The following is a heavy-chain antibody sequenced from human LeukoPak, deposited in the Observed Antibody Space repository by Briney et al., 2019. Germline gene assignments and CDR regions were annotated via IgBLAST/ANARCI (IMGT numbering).Heavy chain of an antibody. CDR2: IKSKADGGTT. CDR3: TTDDIPRSDY. D-gene: IGHD2-2*02. J-gene: IGHJ4*02. V-gene: IGHV3-15*01. CDR1: EFTFSNAW. Sequence: GGSLRLSCAASEFTFSNAWMSWVRQAPGKGLEWVGRIKSKADGGTTDYAAPVKGRFTISRDDSKTTLYLQMNSLKTEDTAVYYCTTDDIPRSDYWGQGTLVTVSS.